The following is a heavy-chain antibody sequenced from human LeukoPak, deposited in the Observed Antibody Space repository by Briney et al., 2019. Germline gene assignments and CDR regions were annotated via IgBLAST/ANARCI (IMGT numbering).Heavy chain of an antibody. D-gene: IGHD3-22*01. CDR2: IWYDGSNK. Sequence: GGSLRLSCAASGFTFSSYGMHWVRQAPGQGLEWVAVIWYDGSNKYYADSVKGRFTISRDNSKNTLYLQMNSLRAEDTAVYYCAKGPYYYDSSGYYADYWGQGTLVTVSS. CDR3: AKGPYYYDSSGYYADY. CDR1: GFTFSSYG. J-gene: IGHJ4*02. V-gene: IGHV3-33*06.